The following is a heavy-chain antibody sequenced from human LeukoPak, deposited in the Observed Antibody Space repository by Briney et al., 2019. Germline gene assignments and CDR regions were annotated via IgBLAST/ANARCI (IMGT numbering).Heavy chain of an antibody. V-gene: IGHV3-21*01. D-gene: IGHD6-13*01. CDR1: GFTFSSYS. CDR3: ARVIAAAGIDY. J-gene: IGHJ4*02. CDR2: ISSSSSYI. Sequence: GGSLRLSCAASGFTFSSYSMNWVRQAPGKGLEWVSSISSSSSYIYYADSVKGRFTISRDNVKNSLYLQMNSLRAEDTAVYYCARVIAAAGIDYWGRGTLVTVSS.